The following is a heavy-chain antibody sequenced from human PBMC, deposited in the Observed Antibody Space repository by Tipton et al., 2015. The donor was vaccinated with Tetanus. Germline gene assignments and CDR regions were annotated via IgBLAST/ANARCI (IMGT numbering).Heavy chain of an antibody. J-gene: IGHJ4*02. V-gene: IGHV4-30-4*01. CDR2: IYYNGNI. D-gene: IGHD6-19*01. CDR1: GGSINRGDYY. CDR3: ARGNGEGRGWYTY. Sequence: LRLSCTVSGGSINRGDYYWTWIRQSPGKGLEWIGYIYYNGNIYYNPSLESRAIISGDPSKNQFSLKLTSVSAADTAVYYCARGNGEGRGWYTYWGQGTQVTVAS.